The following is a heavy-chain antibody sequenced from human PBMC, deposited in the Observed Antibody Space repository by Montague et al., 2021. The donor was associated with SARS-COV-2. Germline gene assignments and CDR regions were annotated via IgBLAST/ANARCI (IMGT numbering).Heavy chain of an antibody. V-gene: IGHV4-39*01. J-gene: IGHJ4*03. CDR3: ARSTYCSGGSCDGALLNQ. CDR1: GGSISSSSCY. D-gene: IGHD2-15*01. Sequence: SETLSLTCTVSGGSISSSSCYWVWIRQPPGQGLVWIGSNNYSGSTNYNPSLKSRVTISVDTSKNQFSLKLSSVTAADTAVYYCARSTYCSGGSCDGALLNQWGQGTMVTVSS. CDR2: NNYSGST.